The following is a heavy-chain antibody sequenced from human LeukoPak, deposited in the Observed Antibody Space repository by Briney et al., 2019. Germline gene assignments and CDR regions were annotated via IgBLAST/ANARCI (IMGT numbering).Heavy chain of an antibody. V-gene: IGHV3-30-3*01. CDR3: ARGEDDYGDYFDY. CDR2: ISYDGSNK. D-gene: IGHD4-17*01. J-gene: IGHJ4*02. Sequence: GRSLRLSCAASGFTFSSYAMHWVCQAPGKGLEWVAVISYDGSNKYYADSVKGRFTISRDNSKNTLYLQMNSLRAEDTAVYYCARGEDDYGDYFDYWGQGTLVTVSS. CDR1: GFTFSSYA.